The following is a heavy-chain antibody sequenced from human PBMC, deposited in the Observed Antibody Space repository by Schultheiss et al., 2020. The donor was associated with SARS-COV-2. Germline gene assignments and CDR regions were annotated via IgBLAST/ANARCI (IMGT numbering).Heavy chain of an antibody. D-gene: IGHD3-22*01. CDR2: IAYDGSFK. CDR3: DKGGDSRGSYPPFDH. CDR1: GFTFSSYG. V-gene: IGHV3-30*19. Sequence: GGSLRLSCAASGFTFSSYGMHWVRQAPGKGLEWVAVIAYDGSFKFYADSVKGRFTISKDNSKNTFYVQMNSLRVEDTAVYYCDKGGDSRGSYPPFDHWGQGTLVTVSS. J-gene: IGHJ4*02.